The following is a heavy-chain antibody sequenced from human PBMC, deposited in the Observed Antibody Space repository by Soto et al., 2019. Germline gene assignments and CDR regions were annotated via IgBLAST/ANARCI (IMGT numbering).Heavy chain of an antibody. Sequence: QVQLVESGGGVVQPGRSLRLSCAASGFTFSSSGLHWVRQAPGKGLEWVAVISYDGTNKYYADSGKGRFTISRDNSKNTLYRQMNSLRAEDTAVYYCAKGGRGGYDYIDYWGQGTLVTVSS. V-gene: IGHV3-30*18. D-gene: IGHD5-12*01. CDR3: AKGGRGGYDYIDY. CDR2: ISYDGTNK. J-gene: IGHJ4*02. CDR1: GFTFSSSG.